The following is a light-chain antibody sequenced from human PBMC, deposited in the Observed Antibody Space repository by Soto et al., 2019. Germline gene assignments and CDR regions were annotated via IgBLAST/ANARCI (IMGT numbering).Light chain of an antibody. CDR3: QQYNSVSLLT. CDR2: KAS. V-gene: IGKV1-5*03. Sequence: DIQMPQSPSTLSASVGDRVTITGRASQSISSWLAWYQQKPGKAPKLLIYKASSLESGVPSRFSGSGSGTEFTLTISSLQPDDFATYYCQQYNSVSLLTFGGGTKVDIK. CDR1: QSISSW. J-gene: IGKJ4*01.